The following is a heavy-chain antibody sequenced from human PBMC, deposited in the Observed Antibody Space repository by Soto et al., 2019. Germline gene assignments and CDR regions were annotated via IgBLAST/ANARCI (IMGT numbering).Heavy chain of an antibody. CDR2: IYSSGST. CDR3: GIGHGDYVDS. J-gene: IGHJ4*02. Sequence: QVQLQESGPGLVKPSETLSLTCTVSGGSISNYYWRWVRQPAGKGLEYIGSIYSSGSTNYHPSLKRRVSMSVDTSKNQFSLRLTSVTAADTAVYYCGIGHGDYVDSWGQGTLVTVSS. V-gene: IGHV4-4*07. D-gene: IGHD4-17*01. CDR1: GGSISNYY.